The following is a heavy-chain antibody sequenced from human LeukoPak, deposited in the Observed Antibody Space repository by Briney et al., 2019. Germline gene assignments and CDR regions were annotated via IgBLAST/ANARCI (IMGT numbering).Heavy chain of an antibody. CDR1: GFTFSIYA. Sequence: GGSLRLSCAASGFTFSIYAMHWVRQAPGKGLEWVAVISYDGSNKYYADSVKGRFTISRDNAKNSLYLQMNSLRAEDTAVYYCARAPIGPPRYCGGGSCPFDYWGQGTLVTVSS. CDR3: ARAPIGPPRYCGGGSCPFDY. D-gene: IGHD2-15*01. CDR2: ISYDGSNK. V-gene: IGHV3-30-3*01. J-gene: IGHJ4*02.